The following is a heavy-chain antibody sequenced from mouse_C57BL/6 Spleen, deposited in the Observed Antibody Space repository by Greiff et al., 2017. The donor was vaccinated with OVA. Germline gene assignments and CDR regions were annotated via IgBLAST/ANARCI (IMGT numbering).Heavy chain of an antibody. Sequence: EVKLQESGPVLVKPGASVKMSCKASGYTFTDYYMNWVKQSHGKSLEWIGVINPYNGGTSYNQKFKGKATLTVDKSSSTAYMELNSLTSEDSAVYYCARGGVEYFDVWGTGTTVTVSS. CDR2: INPYNGGT. CDR1: GYTFTDYY. V-gene: IGHV1-19*01. D-gene: IGHD1-1*01. CDR3: ARGGVEYFDV. J-gene: IGHJ1*03.